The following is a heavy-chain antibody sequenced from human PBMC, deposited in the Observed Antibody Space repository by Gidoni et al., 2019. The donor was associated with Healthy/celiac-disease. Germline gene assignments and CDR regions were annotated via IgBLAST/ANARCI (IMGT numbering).Heavy chain of an antibody. V-gene: IGHV1-2*04. CDR2: INPNSGGT. D-gene: IGHD3-10*01. CDR3: ARGALLWAYYYYGMDV. CDR1: GYLFTGSY. J-gene: IGHJ6*02. Sequence: QVQLVQSGAEVKKPGASVKVSCKASGYLFTGSYMHWVRQAPGQGLEWMGWINPNSGGTNYAQKFQGWVTMTRDTSISTAYMEMSRLRSDDTAVYYCARGALLWAYYYYGMDVWGQGTTVTVSS.